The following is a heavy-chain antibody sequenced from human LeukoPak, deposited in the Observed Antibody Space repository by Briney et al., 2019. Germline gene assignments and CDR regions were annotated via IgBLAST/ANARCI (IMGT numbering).Heavy chain of an antibody. CDR2: ISSSSSYI. CDR3: ARDYYDSSGYYSIYYYYYYMDV. J-gene: IGHJ6*03. V-gene: IGHV3-21*01. Sequence: GGSLRLSCAASGFTFSSYSMNWVRQAPGKGLEWVSSISSSSSYIYYADSVKGRFTISRDNAKNSLYLQMNSLRAEDTAVYYCARDYYDSSGYYSIYYYYYYMDVWGKGTTVTVSS. CDR1: GFTFSSYS. D-gene: IGHD3-22*01.